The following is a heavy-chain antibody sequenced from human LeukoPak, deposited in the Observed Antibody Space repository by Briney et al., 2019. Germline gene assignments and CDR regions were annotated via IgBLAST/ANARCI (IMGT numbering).Heavy chain of an antibody. J-gene: IGHJ4*02. CDR1: GYSISSGYY. V-gene: IGHV4-38-2*02. Sequence: SETLSLTCTVSGYSISSGYYWGWIRQPPGKGLEWIGSIYYSGSTYYNPSLKSRVTISVDTSKNQFSLKLSSVTAADTAVYYCARGEERTPAPWFGELFSGHYFDYWGQGTLVTVSS. D-gene: IGHD3-10*01. CDR3: ARGEERTPAPWFGELFSGHYFDY. CDR2: IYYSGST.